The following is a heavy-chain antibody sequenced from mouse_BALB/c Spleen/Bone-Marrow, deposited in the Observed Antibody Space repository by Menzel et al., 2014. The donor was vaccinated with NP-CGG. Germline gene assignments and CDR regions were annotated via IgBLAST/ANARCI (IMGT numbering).Heavy chain of an antibody. CDR1: GFNIXDTY. V-gene: IGHV14-3*02. CDR2: IDPANGNT. D-gene: IGHD4-1*01. J-gene: IGHJ4*01. Sequence: EVHLVESGAELVKPGASVKLSCTASGFNIXDTYMHWVKQRPEQGLEWIGRIDPANGNTKYDPKSQGKATITADTSSNTAYLQLSSLTSEDTAVYYCARWEYYAMDYWGQGTSVSVSS. CDR3: ARWEYYAMDY.